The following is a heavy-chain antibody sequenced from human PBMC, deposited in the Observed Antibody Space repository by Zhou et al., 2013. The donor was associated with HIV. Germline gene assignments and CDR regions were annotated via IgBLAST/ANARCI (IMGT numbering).Heavy chain of an antibody. V-gene: IGHV1-69*05. J-gene: IGHJ6*02. CDR1: GGTFSRYT. CDR2: IIPIFGTA. Sequence: QVQLVQSGAEVKKPGSSVKVSCKASGGTFSRYTISWVRQAPGQGLEWMGRIIPIFGTANYAQKFQGRVTITTDESTSTAYMVLTSLRSEDTAVYYCARGVKCSGGSCHYSYGMDVWGQGTTVTVSS. D-gene: IGHD2-15*01. CDR3: ARGVKCSGGSCHYSYGMDV.